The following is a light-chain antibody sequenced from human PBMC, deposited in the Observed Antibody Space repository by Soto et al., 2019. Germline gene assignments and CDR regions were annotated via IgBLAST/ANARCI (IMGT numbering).Light chain of an antibody. CDR2: AAS. J-gene: IGKJ1*01. CDR1: QNINIY. CDR3: QQSYSSPPT. V-gene: IGKV1-39*01. Sequence: DIELTQSPSSLSASVGDRVTVTCRSSQNINIYLNWYQQKPGKAPKLLIFAASSLQSGVPSRFSGSRSGPDFTLTISSLQPEDFATYYCQQSYSSPPTFGQGTKVEIK.